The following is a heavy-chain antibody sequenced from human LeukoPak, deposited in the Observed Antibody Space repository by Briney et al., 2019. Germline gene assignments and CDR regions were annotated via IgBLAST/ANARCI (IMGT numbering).Heavy chain of an antibody. CDR1: GYTFTSYG. D-gene: IGHD3-22*01. CDR3: ARVRPYYDSSGYSPADY. Sequence: GASVKVSCKASGYTFTSYGISWVRQAPGQGLEWMGWTSAYNGNTNYAQKLQGRVTMTTDTSTSTAYMELRSLRSDDTAVYYCARVRPYYDSSGYSPADYWGQGTLVTVSS. V-gene: IGHV1-18*01. CDR2: TSAYNGNT. J-gene: IGHJ4*02.